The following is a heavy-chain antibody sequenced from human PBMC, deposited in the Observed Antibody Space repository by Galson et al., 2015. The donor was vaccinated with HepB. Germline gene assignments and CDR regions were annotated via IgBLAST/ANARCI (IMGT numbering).Heavy chain of an antibody. CDR2: LGGSESYT. V-gene: IGHV3-23*01. CDR1: GFTFSCYA. J-gene: IGHJ4*02. CDR3: AKVAILGVTPHYFDY. D-gene: IGHD2-21*02. Sequence: SLRLSCAASGFTFSCYAMSWVRQAPGKGLEWVLSLGGSESYTSYADSVKGRFTISRDNSKNTLYLQMNSLRAEDTAVYYCAKVAILGVTPHYFDYLGQGTLVTVSS.